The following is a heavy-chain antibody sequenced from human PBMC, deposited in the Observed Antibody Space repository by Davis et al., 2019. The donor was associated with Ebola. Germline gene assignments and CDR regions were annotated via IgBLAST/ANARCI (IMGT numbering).Heavy chain of an antibody. CDR1: GYSFTSYW. J-gene: IGHJ5*02. D-gene: IGHD3-10*01. V-gene: IGHV5-51*01. CDR2: IYPGDSDT. Sequence: PGGSLRLSCKGSGYSFTSYWIGWVRQMPGKGLEWMGIIYPGDSDTRYSPSFQGQVTISADKSISTAYLQWSSLKASDTAMYYCARLVVRGYNWFDPWGQGTLVTVSS. CDR3: ARLVVRGYNWFDP.